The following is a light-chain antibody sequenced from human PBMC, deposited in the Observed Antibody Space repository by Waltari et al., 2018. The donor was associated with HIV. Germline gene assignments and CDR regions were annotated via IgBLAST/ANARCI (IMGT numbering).Light chain of an antibody. V-gene: IGLV2-11*03. J-gene: IGLJ3*02. CDR1: YNS. CDR2: NVN. CDR3: CSYAGTYTWV. Sequence: YNSVSWYQQRPGQAPKLILYNVNERPSGVPNRFSGSKSANTASLTISGLQAEDEATYFCCSYAGTYTWVFGGGTNLTV.